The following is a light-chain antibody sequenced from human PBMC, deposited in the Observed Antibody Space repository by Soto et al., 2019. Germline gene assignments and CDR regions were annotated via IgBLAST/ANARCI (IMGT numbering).Light chain of an antibody. Sequence: QSALAQPASVSGSPGQSITISCTGTSSDVGGYNYVSWYQQHPGKAPKLIIYDVSKRPSGVSNRFSGSKSGNTASLTISGLQAEDEADYYCSSYKSSRNPRVFGGGTKLSVL. CDR3: SSYKSSRNPRV. J-gene: IGLJ3*02. V-gene: IGLV2-14*01. CDR1: SSDVGGYNY. CDR2: DVS.